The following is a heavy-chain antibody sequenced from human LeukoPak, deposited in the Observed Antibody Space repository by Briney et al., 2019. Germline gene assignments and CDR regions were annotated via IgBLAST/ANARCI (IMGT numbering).Heavy chain of an antibody. CDR2: ISGSGGTT. V-gene: IGHV3-23*01. J-gene: IGHJ4*02. CDR3: AKGSAFYYDSNGYSAPFDN. CDR1: GFPFSSYA. D-gene: IGHD3-22*01. Sequence: GGSLRLSCAASGFPFSSYAMGWVRQAPGKGLEWGSTISGSGGTTYYADSVKGRVSISRDNSKNTVFLQMSSLTAEDTAIYYCAKGSAFYYDSNGYSAPFDNWGQGTLVPVSS.